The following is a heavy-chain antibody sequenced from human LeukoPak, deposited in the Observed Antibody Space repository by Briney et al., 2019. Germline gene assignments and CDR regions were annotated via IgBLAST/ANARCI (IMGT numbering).Heavy chain of an antibody. Sequence: SETLSLTCAVYGGSFSGYYWSWIRQPPGKGLEWIGEINHSGSTNYNPSLKSRVTISVDTSKNQFSLKLSSVTAADTAVYYCASSPYCSSTSCYTINNWGQGTLSPSPQ. J-gene: IGHJ4*02. V-gene: IGHV4-34*01. CDR1: GGSFSGYY. CDR2: INHSGST. CDR3: ASSPYCSSTSCYTINN. D-gene: IGHD2-2*02.